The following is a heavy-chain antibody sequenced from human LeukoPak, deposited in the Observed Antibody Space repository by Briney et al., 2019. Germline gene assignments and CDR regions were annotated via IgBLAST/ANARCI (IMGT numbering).Heavy chain of an antibody. CDR1: GFTFSSYA. J-gene: IGHJ4*02. CDR3: AREFRRGYSYGQLDY. Sequence: GGSLRLSCAASGFTFSSYAMHWVRQAPGKGLEWVAVISYDGSNKYYADSVKGRFTISRDNSKNTLYLQMNSLRAEDTAVYYCAREFRRGYSYGQLDYWGQGTLVTVSS. CDR2: ISYDGSNK. V-gene: IGHV3-30-3*01. D-gene: IGHD5-18*01.